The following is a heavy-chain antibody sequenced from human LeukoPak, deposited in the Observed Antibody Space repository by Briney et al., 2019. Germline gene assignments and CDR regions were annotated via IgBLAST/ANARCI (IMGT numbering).Heavy chain of an antibody. CDR3: AKRGSSANFDH. J-gene: IGHJ4*02. CDR1: GFTFSSYD. Sequence: PGGSLRLSCAASGFTFSSYDMNWVRQAPGKGLEWVAVISYDGSNKYYADSVKGRFTISRDNSKNTLYLQMNSLGPEDTAVYYCAKRGSSANFDHWGQGTLVSVSS. CDR2: ISYDGSNK. D-gene: IGHD2-2*01. V-gene: IGHV3-30*18.